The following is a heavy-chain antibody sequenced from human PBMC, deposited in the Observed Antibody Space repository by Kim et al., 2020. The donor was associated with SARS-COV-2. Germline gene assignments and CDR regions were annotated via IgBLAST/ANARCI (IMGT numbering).Heavy chain of an antibody. CDR1: GFTFSSYA. D-gene: IGHD3-3*01. J-gene: IGHJ4*02. CDR3: AKDPYYDFWSGYYFDY. CDR2: ISGSGGST. V-gene: IGHV3-23*01. Sequence: GGSLRLSCAASGFTFSSYAMSWVRQAPGKGLEWVSAISGSGGSTYYADSVKGRFTISRDNSKNTLYLQMNSLRAEDTAVYYCAKDPYYDFWSGYYFDYWGQGTMVTVSS.